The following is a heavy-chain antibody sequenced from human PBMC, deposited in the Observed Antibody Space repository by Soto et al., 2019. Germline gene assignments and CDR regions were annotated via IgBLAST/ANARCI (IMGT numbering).Heavy chain of an antibody. J-gene: IGHJ4*02. CDR2: IYYSGST. V-gene: IGHV4-59*08. CDR3: ACGITMVRGVNFVY. D-gene: IGHD3-10*01. Sequence: TSETLSLTCTVSGGSISSYYWSWIRQPPGKGLEWIGYIYYSGSTNYNPSLKSRVTISVDTSKNQFSLKLSSVTAADTAVYYCACGITMVRGVNFVYWGQGTLVTVS. CDR1: GGSISSYY.